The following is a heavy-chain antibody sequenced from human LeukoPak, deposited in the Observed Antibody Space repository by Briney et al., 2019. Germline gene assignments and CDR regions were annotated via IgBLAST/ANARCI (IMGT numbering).Heavy chain of an antibody. CDR2: ISSSSSYI. CDR3: ARRWPSTQTVRGVIITAWFDP. D-gene: IGHD3-10*01. Sequence: WGSLRLSCAASGFTFSSYSMNWVRQAPGKGLEWVSSISSSSSYIYYADSVKGRFTISRDNAKKSLYLQMNSLRADDTAVYYCARRWPSTQTVRGVIITAWFDPWGQGTLVTVSS. CDR1: GFTFSSYS. J-gene: IGHJ5*02. V-gene: IGHV3-21*01.